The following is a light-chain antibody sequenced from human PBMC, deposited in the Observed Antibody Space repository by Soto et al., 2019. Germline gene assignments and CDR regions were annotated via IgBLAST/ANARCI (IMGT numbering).Light chain of an antibody. V-gene: IGKV1-5*03. J-gene: IGKJ1*01. CDR3: QQYDVYSK. CDR2: KAS. CDR1: QNIRSW. Sequence: DIPMTQSPSTLSASVGDRVTITCRASQNIRSWLAWYQQKPGKAPKLLIYKASNLESGVPSRFSASGSGTEFTLTISSLQPDDFGTYYCQQYDVYSKFGQGTRVDVK.